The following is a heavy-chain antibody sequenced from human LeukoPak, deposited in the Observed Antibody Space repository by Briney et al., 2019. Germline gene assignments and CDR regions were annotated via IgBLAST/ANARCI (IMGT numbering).Heavy chain of an antibody. D-gene: IGHD6-19*01. J-gene: IGHJ4*02. V-gene: IGHV3-30-3*01. Sequence: PGGSLRLSCAASGFTFSSYAMHWVRQAPGKGLEWVAVISYDGSNKYYADSVKGRFTISRDNSKNTLYLQMNSLRAEDTAVYYCARVNSGWYLRELDHWGQGTLVTVSS. CDR2: ISYDGSNK. CDR1: GFTFSSYA. CDR3: ARVNSGWYLRELDH.